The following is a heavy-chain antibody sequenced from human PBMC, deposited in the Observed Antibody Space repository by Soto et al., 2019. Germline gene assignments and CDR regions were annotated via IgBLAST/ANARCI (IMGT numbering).Heavy chain of an antibody. CDR2: ISKSDCT. D-gene: IGHD2-2*01. CDR1: GFAFNNYG. V-gene: IGHV3-21*06. J-gene: IGHJ4*02. CDR3: AREDSIIIPAVSDF. Sequence: LRLSCTVSGFAFNNYGINWVRQAPGKGLEWVSSISKSDCTYYSDSVKGRFTISRDNAKNSVSLQMNTLRVEDTAVYYCAREDSIIIPAVSDFWGQGTLVTVSS.